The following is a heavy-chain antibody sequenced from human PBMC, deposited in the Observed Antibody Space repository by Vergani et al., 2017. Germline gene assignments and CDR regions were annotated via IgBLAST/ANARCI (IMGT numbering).Heavy chain of an antibody. Sequence: QVQLQESGPGLVKSSETLSLTCSVSFDSIRNLYCNWIRQPPGKGLEWIGSIHYSENTNYNPSLKTRVTISVDTSKNQFSLKLSSVTAADTAVYYCARDKRCSSTSCAKVYGMDVWGQGTTVTVSS. J-gene: IGHJ6*02. CDR1: FDSIRNLY. CDR2: IHYSENT. V-gene: IGHV4-59*11. D-gene: IGHD2-2*01. CDR3: ARDKRCSSTSCAKVYGMDV.